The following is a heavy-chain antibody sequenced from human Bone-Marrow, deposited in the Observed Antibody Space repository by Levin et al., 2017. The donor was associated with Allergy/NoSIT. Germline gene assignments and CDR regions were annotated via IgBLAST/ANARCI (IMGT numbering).Heavy chain of an antibody. V-gene: IGHV3-23*01. J-gene: IGHJ3*02. Sequence: GGSLRLSCAASGFTFSSYAMSWVRQAPGKGLEWVSSISGSGGSTYYADSVKGRFTISRDNSKNTLYLQMNSLRAEDTAVYYCAKANETYYYDSGAYYLRWGAFDIWGQGTMVTVSS. CDR1: GFTFSSYA. D-gene: IGHD3-22*01. CDR3: AKANETYYYDSGAYYLRWGAFDI. CDR2: ISGSGGST.